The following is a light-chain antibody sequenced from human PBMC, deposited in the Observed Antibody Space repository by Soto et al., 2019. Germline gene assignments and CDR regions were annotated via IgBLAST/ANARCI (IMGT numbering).Light chain of an antibody. CDR1: QSVSNTY. CDR2: AAS. CDR3: QQYGSSPIT. V-gene: IGKV3-20*01. J-gene: IGKJ5*01. Sequence: EIVLTQSPGPLSLSPGERATLSCSASQSVSNTYLAWYQQKPGQAPRLLIYAASSRATGIPDRFSGSGSGTDFTLTISRLEPEDFAVYYCQQYGSSPITFGQGTRLEIK.